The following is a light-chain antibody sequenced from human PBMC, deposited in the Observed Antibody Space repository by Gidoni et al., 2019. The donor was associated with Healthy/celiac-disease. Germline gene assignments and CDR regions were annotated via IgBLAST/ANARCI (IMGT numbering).Light chain of an antibody. CDR1: QSILYSSNNKNY. CDR2: WAS. J-gene: IGKJ1*01. CDR3: QQYYSTPQT. V-gene: IGKV4-1*01. Sequence: DIVMTQSPDPLDVSLGERATINCKSSQSILYSSNNKNYLAWYQQKPGQPPKLLIYWASTRESGVPDRFSGSGSGTDFTLTISSLQAEDVAVYYCQQYYSTPQTFGQGTKVEIK.